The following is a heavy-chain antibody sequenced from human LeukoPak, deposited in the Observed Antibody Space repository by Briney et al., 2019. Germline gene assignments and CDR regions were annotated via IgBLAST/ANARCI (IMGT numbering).Heavy chain of an antibody. CDR3: ARAGITMVRGVMGYMDV. J-gene: IGHJ6*03. CDR2: IYYSGST. D-gene: IGHD3-10*01. Sequence: SETLSLTCTVSGGSLSSYYWSWIRQPPGKGLEWIGYIYYSGSTNYNPSLKSRVTISVDTSKNQFSLKLSSVTAADTAVYYCARAGITMVRGVMGYMDVWGKGTTVTISS. CDR1: GGSLSSYY. V-gene: IGHV4-59*01.